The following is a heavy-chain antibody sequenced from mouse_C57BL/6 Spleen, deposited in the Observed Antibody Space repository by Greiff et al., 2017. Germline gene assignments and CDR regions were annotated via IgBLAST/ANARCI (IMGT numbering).Heavy chain of an antibody. J-gene: IGHJ3*01. CDR2: IDPNSGGT. CDR1: GYTFTSYW. D-gene: IGHD2-10*01. CDR3: ARTYYPAWFAY. Sequence: VQLQQPGAELVKPGASVKLSCKASGYTFTSYWMHWVKQRPGRGLEWIGRIDPNSGGTKYNEKFKSKATLTVDKPSSTAYMQLSILTSEDSAVYYCARTYYPAWFAYWGQGTLVTVSA. V-gene: IGHV1-72*01.